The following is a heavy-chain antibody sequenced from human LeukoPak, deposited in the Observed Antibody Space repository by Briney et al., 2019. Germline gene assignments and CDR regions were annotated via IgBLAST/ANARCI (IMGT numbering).Heavy chain of an antibody. D-gene: IGHD1-26*01. CDR3: ARGPSAGSY. Sequence: SETLSLTCTASGGSMSSYYWSWIRQPPGKGLEWIGYIYYSGSTNYNPSLKSRVTISVDTSKNQFSLKLSSVTAADTAVYYCARGPSAGSYWGQGTLVTVSS. CDR1: GGSMSSYY. CDR2: IYYSGST. V-gene: IGHV4-59*01. J-gene: IGHJ4*02.